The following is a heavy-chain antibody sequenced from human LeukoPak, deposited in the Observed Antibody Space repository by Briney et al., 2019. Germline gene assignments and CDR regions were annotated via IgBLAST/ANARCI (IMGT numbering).Heavy chain of an antibody. D-gene: IGHD6-13*01. Sequence: GASVKVSCKASGGTFSSYAISWVRQAPGQGLEWMGGIIPIFGTANYARKFQGRVTITADESTSTAYMELSSLRSEDTAVYYCARDLHSSSWYTEVCWGQGTLVTVSS. CDR1: GGTFSSYA. J-gene: IGHJ4*02. CDR2: IIPIFGTA. V-gene: IGHV1-69*13. CDR3: ARDLHSSSWYTEVC.